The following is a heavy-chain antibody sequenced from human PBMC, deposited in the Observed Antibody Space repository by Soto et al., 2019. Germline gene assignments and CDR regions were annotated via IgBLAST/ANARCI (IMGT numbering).Heavy chain of an antibody. CDR1: GGTFSSYA. D-gene: IGHD3-10*01. Sequence: SVKVSCKASGGTFSSYAISWVRQAPGQGLEWMGGIIPIFGTANYAQKFQGRVTITADESTSTAYMELSSLRSEDTAVYYCARESSLWFGESLFGFDPWGQGTLVTVSS. CDR3: ARESSLWFGESLFGFDP. V-gene: IGHV1-69*13. CDR2: IIPIFGTA. J-gene: IGHJ5*02.